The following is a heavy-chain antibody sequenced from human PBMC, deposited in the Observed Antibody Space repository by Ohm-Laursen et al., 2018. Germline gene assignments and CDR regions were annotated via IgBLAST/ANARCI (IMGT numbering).Heavy chain of an antibody. V-gene: IGHV4-59*08. Sequence: SETLSLTCTVSGGSLRNYYWSWIRQPPGKGLEWIGYIYYNGNPRYNPSLESRVTISVDPSKNQFSLKLNSVTAAGTALYYCVLYSSFSVSWGQGTLVTVSS. CDR2: IYYNGNP. CDR3: VLYSSFSVS. J-gene: IGHJ5*02. D-gene: IGHD6-6*01. CDR1: GGSLRNYY.